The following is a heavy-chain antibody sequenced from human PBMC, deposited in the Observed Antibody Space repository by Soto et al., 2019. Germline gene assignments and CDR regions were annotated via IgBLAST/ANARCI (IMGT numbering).Heavy chain of an antibody. V-gene: IGHV3-33*01. CDR1: GFTFSSYG. D-gene: IGHD3-16*01. CDR3: ARDRLMITFGGANNNYYYYYGMDV. Sequence: GGSLRLSCAASGFTFSSYGMHWVRQAPGKGLEWVAVIWYDGSNKYYADSVKGRFTISRDNSKNTLYLQMNSLRAEDTAVYYCARDRLMITFGGANNNYYYYYGMDVWGQGTTVTVSS. CDR2: IWYDGSNK. J-gene: IGHJ6*02.